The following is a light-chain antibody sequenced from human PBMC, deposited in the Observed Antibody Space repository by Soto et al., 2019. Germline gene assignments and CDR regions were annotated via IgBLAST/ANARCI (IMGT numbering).Light chain of an antibody. CDR3: QQYDIWPPYT. CDR2: GAS. V-gene: IGKV3-15*01. J-gene: IGKJ2*01. Sequence: DIVLTQSPDSLAVSLGGRATLSGRSSQSVATNLAWYQQRPGQAPRLLIYGASKRAVGLPARFSGSGSGTEFTLTITSLQSEDFAIYYCQQYDIWPPYTFGQGTKVDI. CDR1: QSVATN.